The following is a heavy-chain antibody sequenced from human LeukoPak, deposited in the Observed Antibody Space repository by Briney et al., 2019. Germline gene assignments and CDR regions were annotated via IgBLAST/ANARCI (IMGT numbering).Heavy chain of an antibody. CDR1: GYTFTSYD. J-gene: IGHJ5*02. V-gene: IGHV1-8*01. CDR3: ARFIRPRAAGTGFDP. CDR2: MNPNSGNT. Sequence: ASVKVSCKASGYTFTSYDINWVRQATGQGLEWMGWMNPNSGNTGYAQKFQGRVTMTTDTSTSTAYMELRSLRSDDTAVYYCARFIRPRAAGTGFDPWGQGTLVTVSS. D-gene: IGHD6-13*01.